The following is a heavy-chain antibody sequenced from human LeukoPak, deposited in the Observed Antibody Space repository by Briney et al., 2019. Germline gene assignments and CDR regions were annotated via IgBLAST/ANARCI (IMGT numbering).Heavy chain of an antibody. CDR1: GFTFSSYA. D-gene: IGHD3-3*01. J-gene: IGHJ4*02. Sequence: GGSLRLSCAASGFTFSSYAMHWVRQAPGKGLEWVAVISYDGSNKYYADSVKGRFTISRDNSKNTLYLQMNSLRAEDTAVYYCARVVVASLEWLFSPLDYWGQGTLVTVSS. CDR3: ARVVVASLEWLFSPLDY. V-gene: IGHV3-30-3*01. CDR2: ISYDGSNK.